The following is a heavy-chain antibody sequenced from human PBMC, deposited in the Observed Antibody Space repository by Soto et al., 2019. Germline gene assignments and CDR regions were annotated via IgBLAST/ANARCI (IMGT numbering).Heavy chain of an antibody. CDR2: TYYSGST. CDR3: ARYSSSWQPPRVFDY. J-gene: IGHJ4*02. CDR1: GGSISSSSYY. V-gene: IGHV4-39*01. Sequence: PSETLSLTCTVSGGSISSSSYYWGWIRQPPGKGLEWIGSTYYSGSTYYNPSLKSRVTISVDTSKNQFSLKLSSVTAADTAVYYCARYSSSWQPPRVFDYWGQGTLVTVSS. D-gene: IGHD6-13*01.